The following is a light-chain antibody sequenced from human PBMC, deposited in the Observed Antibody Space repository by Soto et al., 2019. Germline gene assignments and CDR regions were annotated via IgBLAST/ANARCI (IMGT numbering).Light chain of an antibody. V-gene: IGKV3-11*01. Sequence: EIVLTQSPATLSLSPGERATLSCRASQSVSSYLAWYQQKPGQAPRLLTYDASNRATGTPARFSGSGSGTDFTLTITSLEPEDFAVYYCQQRSNWPRTFGGGTKVEIK. J-gene: IGKJ4*01. CDR3: QQRSNWPRT. CDR1: QSVSSY. CDR2: DAS.